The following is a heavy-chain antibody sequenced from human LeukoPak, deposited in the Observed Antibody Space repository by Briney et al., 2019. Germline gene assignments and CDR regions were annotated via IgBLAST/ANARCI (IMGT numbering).Heavy chain of an antibody. Sequence: SETLSLTCTVSGGSISSSGYYWGWIRQPPGQGLEWIGSIYYSGTTYYNPSLKSRDTISADTSKNQFSLKLTSVTAADTAVYYCARRSVTLADWGQGTLVTVSS. CDR3: ARRSVTLAD. CDR1: GGSISSSGYY. J-gene: IGHJ4*02. D-gene: IGHD3-3*01. CDR2: IYYSGTT. V-gene: IGHV4-39*01.